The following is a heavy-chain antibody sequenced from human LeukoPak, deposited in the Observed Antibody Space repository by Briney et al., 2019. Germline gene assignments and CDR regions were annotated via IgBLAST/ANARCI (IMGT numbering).Heavy chain of an antibody. CDR3: ARGRRRGIAAPPPQSYGMDV. J-gene: IGHJ6*02. D-gene: IGHD6-6*01. CDR2: IYYSGST. CDR1: GGSISSGGYY. V-gene: IGHV4-31*03. Sequence: SQTLSLTCTVSGGSISSGGYYWSWIRQHPGKGLEWIGYIYYSGSTYYNPSLKSRVTISVDTSKNQFSLKLSSVTAADTAVYYCARGRRRGIAAPPPQSYGMDVWGQGTTVTVAS.